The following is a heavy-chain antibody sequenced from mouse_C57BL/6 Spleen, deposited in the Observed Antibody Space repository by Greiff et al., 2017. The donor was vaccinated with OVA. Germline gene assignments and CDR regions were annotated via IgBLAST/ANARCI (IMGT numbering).Heavy chain of an antibody. J-gene: IGHJ4*01. CDR3: ARYPYYGSSYDYAMDY. V-gene: IGHV1-82*01. D-gene: IGHD1-1*01. CDR2: IYPGDGDT. CDR1: GYAFSSSW. Sequence: VKLMESGPELVKPGASVKISCKASGYAFSSSWMNWVKQRPGKGLEWIGRIYPGDGDTNYNGKFKGKATLTADKSSSTAYMQLSSLTSEDSAVYFCARYPYYGSSYDYAMDYWGQGTSVTVSS.